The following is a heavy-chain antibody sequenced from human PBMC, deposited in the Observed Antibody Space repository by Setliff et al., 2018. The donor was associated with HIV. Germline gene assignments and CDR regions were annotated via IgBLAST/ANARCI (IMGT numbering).Heavy chain of an antibody. Sequence: PRESLKISCRASGYSFTDYWIGWVRQMPGKGLECMGIIYPGDSETKYSPSFQGQVTISVDKSFNTAYLQWSSLRASDTTMYYCARVSRNLYGHLDGFDIWGHGTMVTVSS. CDR2: IYPGDSET. V-gene: IGHV5-51*01. CDR3: ARVSRNLYGHLDGFDI. D-gene: IGHD3-10*01. CDR1: GYSFTDYW. J-gene: IGHJ3*02.